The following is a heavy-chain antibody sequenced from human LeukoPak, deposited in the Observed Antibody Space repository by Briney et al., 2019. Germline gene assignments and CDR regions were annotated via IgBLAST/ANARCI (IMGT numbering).Heavy chain of an antibody. D-gene: IGHD2-15*01. CDR2: VDHTGST. V-gene: IGHV4-59*01. Sequence: SETLSLTCSVSDDSITMYYWTWIRQPPGKGLEWIGYVDHTGSTNFNPSLNGRVSISRDTTKNLFSLRLRSVTAADTAVYYCARLDCSGGSCATWGFDYWGQGTLVTVSS. J-gene: IGHJ4*02. CDR3: ARLDCSGGSCATWGFDY. CDR1: DDSITMYY.